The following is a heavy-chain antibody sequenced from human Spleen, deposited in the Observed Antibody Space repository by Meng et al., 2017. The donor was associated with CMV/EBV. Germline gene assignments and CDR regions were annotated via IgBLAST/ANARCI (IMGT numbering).Heavy chain of an antibody. Sequence: GGSLRLSCAASGFTFMPYNMNWVRQAPGKGLEWVSSISSSSSYIYYADSVKGRFTISRDNAKNSLYLQMNSLRAEDTAVYYCARGRRVGHDAFDIWGQGTMVTVSS. CDR1: GFTFMPYN. CDR3: ARGRRVGHDAFDI. J-gene: IGHJ3*02. D-gene: IGHD1-26*01. CDR2: ISSSSSYI. V-gene: IGHV3-21*01.